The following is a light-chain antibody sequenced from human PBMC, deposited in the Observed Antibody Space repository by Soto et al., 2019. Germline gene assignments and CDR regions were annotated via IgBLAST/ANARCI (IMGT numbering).Light chain of an antibody. J-gene: IGKJ4*01. Sequence: DIQVTQSPSSLCASVGDRVTITCQASQDISNYLNWYQQKPGKAPKLLIYDASNLETGVPSRFSGSGSGTDFTFTISSLQPEDIATYYCQQYDNLPLTFGGGTKVEIK. CDR1: QDISNY. CDR3: QQYDNLPLT. CDR2: DAS. V-gene: IGKV1-33*01.